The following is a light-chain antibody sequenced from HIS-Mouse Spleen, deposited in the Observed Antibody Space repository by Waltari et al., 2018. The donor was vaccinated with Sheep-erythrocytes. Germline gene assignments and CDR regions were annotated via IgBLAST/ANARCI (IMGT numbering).Light chain of an antibody. V-gene: IGLV1-44*01. CDR3: AAWDDSLNGPV. Sequence: HSVLTQPPSASGTPGRRLTISCSGRSSNIGCTTTNWYQQLPGTAPKLLIYSNNQRPPGVPDRFSGSKSGTSASLAISGLQSEDEADYYCAAWDDSLNGPVFGGGTKLTVL. J-gene: IGLJ3*02. CDR2: SNN. CDR1: SSNIGCTT.